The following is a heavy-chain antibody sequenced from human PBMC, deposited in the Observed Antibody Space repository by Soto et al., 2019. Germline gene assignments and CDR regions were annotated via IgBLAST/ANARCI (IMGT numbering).Heavy chain of an antibody. J-gene: IGHJ4*02. CDR1: GGSMSSNY. D-gene: IGHD3-16*01. Sequence: SETLSLTCTVSGGSMSSNYLSWVRQPPGKGLEWIGYSYYTGSTNYNPSLKSRVTISVDTSKNQFSLKLSSVTTADTALYFCARGLGKLDYWGQGTPVTVSS. CDR3: ARGLGKLDY. CDR2: SYYTGST. V-gene: IGHV4-59*01.